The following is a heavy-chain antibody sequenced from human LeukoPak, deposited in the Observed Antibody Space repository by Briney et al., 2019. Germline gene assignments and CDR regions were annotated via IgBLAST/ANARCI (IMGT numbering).Heavy chain of an antibody. J-gene: IGHJ3*02. CDR1: GGSISSSSYY. D-gene: IGHD5-18*01. CDR2: IYYSGST. CDR3: ARDGYSYGDDAFDI. V-gene: IGHV4-39*07. Sequence: SETLSLTCTVSGGSISSSSYYWGWIRQPPGKGLEWFGSIYYSGSTYYNPSLKSRVTISVDTSKNQCSLKLSSVTAADTAVYYCARDGYSYGDDAFDIWGQGTMVTVSS.